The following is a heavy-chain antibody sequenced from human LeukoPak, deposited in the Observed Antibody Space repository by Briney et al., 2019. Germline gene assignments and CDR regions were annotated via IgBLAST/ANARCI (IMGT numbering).Heavy chain of an antibody. D-gene: IGHD6-19*01. CDR1: GGSISSYY. CDR2: IYYSGST. J-gene: IGHJ4*02. Sequence: PSETLSLTCTVSGGSISSYYWSWIRQPPGKGLGWIGYIYYSGSTNYNPSLKSRVTISVDTSKNQFSLKLSSVTAADTAVYYCARGYSSGRIGYWGQGTLVTVSS. V-gene: IGHV4-59*01. CDR3: ARGYSSGRIGY.